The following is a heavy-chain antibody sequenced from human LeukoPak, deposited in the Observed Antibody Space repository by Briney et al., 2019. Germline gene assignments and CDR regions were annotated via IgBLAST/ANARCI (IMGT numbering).Heavy chain of an antibody. J-gene: IGHJ1*01. D-gene: IGHD2-8*02. Sequence: GSLRLSCAASGFTFSSYAMSWVRQAPGKGLEWISTISGSGGGTYYADSVKGRFTISRGNSKNTLSLQMNSLRAEDTAVYHCAKGLVGTEYFQHWGQGTLVTVSS. CDR2: ISGSGGGT. V-gene: IGHV3-23*01. CDR3: AKGLVGTEYFQH. CDR1: GFTFSSYA.